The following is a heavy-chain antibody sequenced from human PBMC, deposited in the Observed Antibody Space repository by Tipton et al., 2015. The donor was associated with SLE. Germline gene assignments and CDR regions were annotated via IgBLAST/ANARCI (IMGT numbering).Heavy chain of an antibody. CDR3: ARHADESGLS. J-gene: IGHJ4*02. CDR1: GGSISSYY. D-gene: IGHD3/OR15-3a*01. Sequence: GLVKPSETLSLTCTVSGGSISSYYWSWIRQPPGKGLEWIGYIYYSGSTNYNPPLKSRVTISVDTSKNQFSLKLSSGTAADTAVYYCARHADESGLSWGQGTLVTVSS. V-gene: IGHV4-59*08. CDR2: IYYSGST.